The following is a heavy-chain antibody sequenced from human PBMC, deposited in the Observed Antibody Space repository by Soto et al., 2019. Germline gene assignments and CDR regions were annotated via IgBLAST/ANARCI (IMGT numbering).Heavy chain of an antibody. V-gene: IGHV4-59*01. J-gene: IGHJ4*02. CDR2: IYYSGST. Sequence: SETLSLTCTVSGGSISSYYWSWIRQPPGKGLEWIGYIYYSGSTNYNPSLKSRVTISVDTSKNQFSLKLSSVTAADTAVYYCARDPYYYGDYSESGYFDYWGKGTLVTVSS. CDR3: ARDPYYYGDYSESGYFDY. D-gene: IGHD4-17*01. CDR1: GGSISSYY.